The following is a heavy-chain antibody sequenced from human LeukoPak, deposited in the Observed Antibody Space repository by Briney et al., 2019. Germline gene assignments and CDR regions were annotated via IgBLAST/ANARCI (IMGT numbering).Heavy chain of an antibody. V-gene: IGHV4-59*01. CDR2: IYYSGST. Sequence: SETLSLTCTVSGGSISSYYWSWIRQPPGKGLEWIGYIYYSGSTNYNPSLKRRVTISVDTSKNQFSLKLSSVTAADTAVYYCAREEAAGLFDYWGQGTLVTASS. CDR1: GGSISSYY. CDR3: AREEAAGLFDY. D-gene: IGHD6-13*01. J-gene: IGHJ4*02.